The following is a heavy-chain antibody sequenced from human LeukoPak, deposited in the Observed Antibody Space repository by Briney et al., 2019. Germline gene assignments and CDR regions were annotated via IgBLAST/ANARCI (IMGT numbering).Heavy chain of an antibody. Sequence: GGSLRLSCAASGFTFSVRSMNWVRQTPGKGLEWVSYISRGSDSIYYGDSVKGRFTISRDNAKNSLYLQMNSLRADDTAVYYCARGDTSAWDFDSWGQGILVTVSS. D-gene: IGHD3-22*01. J-gene: IGHJ4*02. CDR1: GFTFSVRS. CDR3: ARGDTSAWDFDS. CDR2: ISRGSDSI. V-gene: IGHV3-48*01.